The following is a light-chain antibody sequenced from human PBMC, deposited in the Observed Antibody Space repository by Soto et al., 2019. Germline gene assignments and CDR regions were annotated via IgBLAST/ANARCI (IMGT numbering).Light chain of an antibody. J-gene: IGKJ2*01. V-gene: IGKV3-20*01. CDR1: QSVSSNY. CDR2: GAS. CDR3: HQYGSSPYT. Sequence: EMVLTQSPGTLSLSPGERATLSCSASQSVSSNYLTWYQQKPGQAPRLLIYGASSRATGIPDRFSGSGSGTDFTLTISRLQPEDFAVYYCHQYGSSPYTFGQGTNLEIK.